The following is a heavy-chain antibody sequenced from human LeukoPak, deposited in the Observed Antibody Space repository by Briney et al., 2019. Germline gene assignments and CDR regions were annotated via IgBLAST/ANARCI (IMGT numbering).Heavy chain of an antibody. D-gene: IGHD1-14*01. CDR2: IYYSGST. J-gene: IGHJ6*03. CDR1: GGSISSSSYY. V-gene: IGHV4-39*01. CDR3: ARTPPPGGYYYYYMDV. Sequence: SETPSLTCTVSGGSISSSSYYWGWIRQPPGKGLEWIGSIYYSGSTYYNSSLKSRVTISVDTSKNQFSLKLSSVTAADTAVYYCARTPPPGGYYYYYMDVWGKGTTVTVSS.